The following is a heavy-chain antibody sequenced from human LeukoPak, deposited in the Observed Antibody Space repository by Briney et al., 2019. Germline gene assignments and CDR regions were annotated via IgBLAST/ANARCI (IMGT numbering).Heavy chain of an antibody. J-gene: IGHJ4*02. Sequence: TSQTLSLTCTVSGGSISSGGYYWSWIRQPAGKGLEWIGRIYTSGSTNYNPSLKSRVTISVDTSKNQFSLKLSSVTAADTAVYYCAIYYDILTGYSHLYYFDYWGQGTLVTVSS. CDR1: GGSISSGGYY. D-gene: IGHD3-9*01. CDR3: AIYYDILTGYSHLYYFDY. V-gene: IGHV4-61*02. CDR2: IYTSGST.